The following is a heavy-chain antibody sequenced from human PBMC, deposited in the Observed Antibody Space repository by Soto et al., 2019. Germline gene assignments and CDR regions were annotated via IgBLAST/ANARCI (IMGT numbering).Heavy chain of an antibody. CDR3: AKGYCSSTSCQNWFDP. CDR1: GGTFSSYA. V-gene: IGHV1-69*01. J-gene: IGHJ5*02. D-gene: IGHD2-2*01. CDR2: IIPILGTT. Sequence: QVQLVQSGAEVKKPGSSVKVSCKASGGTFSSYAISWVRQAPGQGLEWMGGIIPILGTTNYAQKFQGRVTITADESTSTADMELSSLRSEDTAVYYCAKGYCSSTSCQNWFDPWGQGTLVTVSS.